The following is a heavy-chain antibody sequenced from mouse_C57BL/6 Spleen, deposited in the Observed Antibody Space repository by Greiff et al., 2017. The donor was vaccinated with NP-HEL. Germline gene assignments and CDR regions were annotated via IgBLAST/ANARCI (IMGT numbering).Heavy chain of an antibody. D-gene: IGHD2-3*01. CDR2: IDPSDSET. J-gene: IGHJ4*01. Sequence: QVQLQQPGAELVRPGSSVKLSCKASGYTFTSYWMHWVKQRPIQGLEWIGNIDPSDSETHYNQKFKDKATLTVDKSSSTAYMQLSSLTSEDSAVYYGAREGGFYDGYRNYAMDDWGQGTSVTVSS. CDR1: GYTFTSYW. CDR3: AREGGFYDGYRNYAMDD. V-gene: IGHV1-52*01.